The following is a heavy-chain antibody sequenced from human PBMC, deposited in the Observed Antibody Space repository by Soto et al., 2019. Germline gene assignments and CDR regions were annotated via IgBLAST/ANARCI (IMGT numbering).Heavy chain of an antibody. CDR3: ARQREGVHDYGDSTPLYLDY. D-gene: IGHD4-17*01. J-gene: IGHJ4*02. CDR1: GGSISSSSYY. CDR2: IYYSGST. V-gene: IGHV4-39*01. Sequence: SETLSLTCTVSGGSISSSSYYWGWIRQPPGKGLEWIGSIYYSGSTYYNPSLKSRVTISVDTSKNQFSLKLSSVTAADTAVYYCARQREGVHDYGDSTPLYLDYWGQGTLVTISS.